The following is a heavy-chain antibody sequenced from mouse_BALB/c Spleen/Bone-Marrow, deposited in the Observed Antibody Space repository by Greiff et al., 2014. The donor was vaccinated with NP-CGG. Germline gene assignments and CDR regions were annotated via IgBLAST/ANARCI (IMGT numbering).Heavy chain of an antibody. Sequence: EVQLQQSGPDLVKPSQLLSLTCTVTGYSITSGYSWHWIRQFPGNKLEWMGYIPYSGTTNYNPSLKSRISITRDTSKNQFFLQLNSATSDDTATYYCARQNDGYLYYAMDYWGQGTSVTVSS. CDR3: ARQNDGYLYYAMDY. D-gene: IGHD2-3*01. J-gene: IGHJ4*01. CDR2: IPYSGTT. V-gene: IGHV3-1*02. CDR1: GYSITSGYS.